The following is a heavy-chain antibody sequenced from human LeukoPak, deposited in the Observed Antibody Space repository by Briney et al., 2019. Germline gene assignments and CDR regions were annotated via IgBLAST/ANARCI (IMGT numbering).Heavy chain of an antibody. Sequence: GRSLRLSCAASGFSFSSYGMQWVRQAPGKGLEWVALISYDGSNKYYADSVKGRFTISRDNAKNSLYLQMNSLRAEDTAVYYCARDTYDILTGYYKWAFDIWGQGTMVTVSS. V-gene: IGHV3-30*03. J-gene: IGHJ3*02. D-gene: IGHD3-9*01. CDR2: ISYDGSNK. CDR3: ARDTYDILTGYYKWAFDI. CDR1: GFSFSSYG.